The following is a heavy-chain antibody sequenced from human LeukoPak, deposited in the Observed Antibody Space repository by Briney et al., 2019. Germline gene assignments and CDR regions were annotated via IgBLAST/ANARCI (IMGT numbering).Heavy chain of an antibody. V-gene: IGHV4-30-2*01. D-gene: IGHD6-19*01. J-gene: IGHJ4*02. CDR2: IYHSGST. Sequence: SETLSLTCAVSGGSISSGGYSWSWIRQPPGKGLEWIGYIYHSGSTYYNPSLKSRVTISVDRSKNQFSLKLSSVTAADTAVYYCARGRGWCEPFFDYWGQGTLVTVSS. CDR1: GGSISSGGYS. CDR3: ARGRGWCEPFFDY.